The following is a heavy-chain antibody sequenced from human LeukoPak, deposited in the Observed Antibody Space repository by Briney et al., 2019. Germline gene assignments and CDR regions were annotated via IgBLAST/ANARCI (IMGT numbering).Heavy chain of an antibody. CDR2: INPNSGGT. J-gene: IGHJ4*02. V-gene: IGHV1-2*02. D-gene: IGHD3-10*01. CDR1: GYTFTGYY. Sequence: GASVKVSCKASGYTFTGYYMHWVRQAPGQGLEWMGWINPNSGGTNYAQKFQGRVTMTRDTSISTAYMELSRLRSDDMAVYYCALSGAHSGNPPDYWGQGTLVTVSS. CDR3: ALSGAHSGNPPDY.